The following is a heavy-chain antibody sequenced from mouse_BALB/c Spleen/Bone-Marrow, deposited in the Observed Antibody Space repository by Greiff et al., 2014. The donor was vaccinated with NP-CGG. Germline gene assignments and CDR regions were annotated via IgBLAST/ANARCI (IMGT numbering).Heavy chain of an antibody. J-gene: IGHJ4*01. CDR1: GFNIKDTY. CDR3: ARYGNYCYAMDY. CDR2: IDPANGNT. Sequence: VQLKESGAELVKPGASVKLSCTASGFNIKDTYMHWVKQRPEQGPEWIGRIDPANGNTKYDPKFQGKATITADTSSNTAYLQLSSLTSEDTAVYYCARYGNYCYAMDYWGQGTSVTVSS. V-gene: IGHV14-3*02. D-gene: IGHD2-1*01.